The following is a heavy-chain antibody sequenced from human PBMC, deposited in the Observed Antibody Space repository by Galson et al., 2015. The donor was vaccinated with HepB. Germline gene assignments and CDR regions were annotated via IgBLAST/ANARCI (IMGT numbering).Heavy chain of an antibody. D-gene: IGHD3-3*01. V-gene: IGHV3-21*01. J-gene: IGHJ6*02. CDR2: ISSSSSYI. CDR1: GFTFSTYS. Sequence: SLRLSCAASGFTFSTYSMNWVRQAPGKGLEWVSSISSSSSYIYYADSVKGRFTISRDNAKNSLYLQMNSLRAEDTAVFFCARECNGTYYDFWSTNYYYGMDVWGQGTTVTVS. CDR3: ARECNGTYYDFWSTNYYYGMDV.